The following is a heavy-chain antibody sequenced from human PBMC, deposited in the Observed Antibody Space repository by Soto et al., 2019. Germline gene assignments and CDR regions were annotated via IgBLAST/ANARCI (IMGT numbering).Heavy chain of an antibody. J-gene: IGHJ6*03. Sequence: QVQLVQSGAEVKKPGASVKVSCKASGYTFTSYDINWVRQATGQGLEWMGWMNPNSGNTGYAQKLQGGVTISRNTSISTAYMELSSLRSEDSAVYYCARDGLAAAGTHYYYDYYMDVWGKGTTVTVSS. CDR1: GYTFTSYD. V-gene: IGHV1-8*01. CDR2: MNPNSGNT. CDR3: ARDGLAAAGTHYYYDYYMDV. D-gene: IGHD6-13*01.